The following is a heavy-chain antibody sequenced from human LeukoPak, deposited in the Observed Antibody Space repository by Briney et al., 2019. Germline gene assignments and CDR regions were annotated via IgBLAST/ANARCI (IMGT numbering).Heavy chain of an antibody. V-gene: IGHV4-59*08. D-gene: IGHD3-22*01. J-gene: IGHJ4*02. CDR1: GVSIRSYY. CDR2: IYYTGST. Sequence: PSETLSLTCTVSGVSIRSYYWGWIRQPPGKGLEWIGYIYYTGSTNYNPSLKSRVTISIDTSKNQFSLRLSSVTAADTAVYYCANYDGAPRYWGQGTLVTVSS. CDR3: ANYDGAPRY.